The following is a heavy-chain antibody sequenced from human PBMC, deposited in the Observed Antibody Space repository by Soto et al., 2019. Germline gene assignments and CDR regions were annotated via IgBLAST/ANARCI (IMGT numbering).Heavy chain of an antibody. CDR2: IGGDGSNI. Sequence: GSLRLSCAASGFTFSTYRMHWVRQAPGKGLEWVSYIGGDGSNIAYADSVKGRFTISRDNAKNSLYLQMNSLRAEDTAVSYCAQLPQHDILTGYVTYFAYWGEGTLV. CDR1: GFTFSTYR. J-gene: IGHJ4*02. D-gene: IGHD3-9*01. CDR3: AQLPQHDILTGYVTYFAY. V-gene: IGHV3-48*01.